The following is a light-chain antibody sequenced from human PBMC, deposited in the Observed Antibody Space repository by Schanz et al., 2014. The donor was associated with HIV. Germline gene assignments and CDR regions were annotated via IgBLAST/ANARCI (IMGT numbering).Light chain of an antibody. Sequence: QSVLTQPASVSGSPGQSITISCTGTSSDVGGYNYVSWYQQHPGKAPKLMIYEVSKRPSGVPDRFSGSKSGNTASLTVSGLQAEDEADYYCSSYTSSSTLPYVFGTGTKLTVL. CDR3: SSYTSSSTLPYV. V-gene: IGLV2-14*01. J-gene: IGLJ1*01. CDR2: EVS. CDR1: SSDVGGYNY.